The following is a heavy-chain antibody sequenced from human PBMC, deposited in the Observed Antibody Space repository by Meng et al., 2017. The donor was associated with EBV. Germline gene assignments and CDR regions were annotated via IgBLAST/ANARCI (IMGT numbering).Heavy chain of an antibody. J-gene: IGHJ4*02. Sequence: VQVVEAGGGLVWPGGSVKLSCAASGLTFSGSAMHWVRQACGKGLEWVGRIRSKAKSYATAYAASVKGRFTISRDDSKNTAHLQMNSLKTEDTAVYYCTRMSSPLDYWGQGTLVTVSS. V-gene: IGHV3-73*01. CDR2: IRSKAKSYAT. CDR3: TRMSSPLDY. D-gene: IGHD2-2*01. CDR1: GLTFSGSA.